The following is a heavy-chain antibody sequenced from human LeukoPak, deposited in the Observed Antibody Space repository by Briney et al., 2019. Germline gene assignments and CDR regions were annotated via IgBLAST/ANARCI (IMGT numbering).Heavy chain of an antibody. CDR3: ARGQQLGDY. Sequence: GASVKVSCKASGYTFTTYYMHWVRQAPGQGLEWMGIINPSGGTTSYAQRFQGRVTMTRGTSTSTVYMELSSLRSEDTAVYYCARGQQLGDYWGQGTLVTVSS. D-gene: IGHD6-13*01. CDR2: INPSGGTT. V-gene: IGHV1-46*01. CDR1: GYTFTTYY. J-gene: IGHJ4*02.